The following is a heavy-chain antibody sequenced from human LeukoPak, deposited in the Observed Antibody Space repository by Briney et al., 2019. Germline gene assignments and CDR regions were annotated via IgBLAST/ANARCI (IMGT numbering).Heavy chain of an antibody. Sequence: SETLSLTCTVSGDSFTNTDFFWGWIRQPPGKGLEWIANIDDSGRIYSNPSLRSRVTMSRDTSKNQFSLKVTSVTAADTAVYYCTRLDGSLAHISGSYLDFWGQGILVTVSS. CDR2: IDDSGRI. V-gene: IGHV4-39*01. D-gene: IGHD3-10*01. CDR3: TRLDGSLAHISGSYLDF. J-gene: IGHJ4*02. CDR1: GDSFTNTDFF.